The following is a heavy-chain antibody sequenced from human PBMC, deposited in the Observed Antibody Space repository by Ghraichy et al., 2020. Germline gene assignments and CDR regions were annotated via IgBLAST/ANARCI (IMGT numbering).Heavy chain of an antibody. CDR1: GFTVSSNY. D-gene: IGHD2-2*01. V-gene: IGHV3-53*01. J-gene: IGHJ4*02. Sequence: GGSLTLSCAASGFTVSSNYMSWVRQAPGKGLEWVSVIYSGGSTYYADSVKGRFTISRDNSKNTLYLQMNSLRAEDTAVYYCARVGRYIVVVEDWGQGTLVTVSS. CDR3: ARVGRYIVVVED. CDR2: IYSGGST.